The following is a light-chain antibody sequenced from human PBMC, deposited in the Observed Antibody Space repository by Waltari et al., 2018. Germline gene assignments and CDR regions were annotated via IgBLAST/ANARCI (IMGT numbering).Light chain of an antibody. V-gene: IGLV3-1*01. J-gene: IGLJ3*02. CDR3: QAWDSTGE. CDR2: QDS. Sequence: SYELTQPPSVSVSPGQTAPITCSGATLGNKYACWYQQKPGQSPVVVIYQDSKRPSGIPERFSGANAGNTATLTISETQAMDEADYYCQAWDSTGEFGGGTKLTVL. CDR1: TLGNKY.